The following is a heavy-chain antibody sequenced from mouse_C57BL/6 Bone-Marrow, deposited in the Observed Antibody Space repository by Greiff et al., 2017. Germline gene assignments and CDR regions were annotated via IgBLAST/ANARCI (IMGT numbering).Heavy chain of an antibody. CDR2: IHPNSGST. CDR1: GYTFTSYW. CDR3: ARIYYDYEFAY. Sequence: QVQLQQPGAELVKPGASVKLSCKASGYTFTSYWMHWVKQRPGQGLEWIGMIHPNSGSTNYNEKFKSKATLTVDKSSSTAYMQLSSLTSEDSAVYYCARIYYDYEFAYWGQGTLVTVSA. V-gene: IGHV1-64*01. D-gene: IGHD2-4*01. J-gene: IGHJ3*01.